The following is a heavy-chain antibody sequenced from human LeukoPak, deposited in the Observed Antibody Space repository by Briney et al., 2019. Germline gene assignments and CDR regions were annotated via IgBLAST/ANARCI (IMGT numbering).Heavy chain of an antibody. J-gene: IGHJ5*02. D-gene: IGHD3-10*01. CDR2: IYCSGSI. V-gene: IGHV4-39*01. Sequence: SETLSLTCTVSGGSISSSSYYWGWIRQPPGKGLEWSGSIYCSGSIYYNPSLESRVTISVDTSTNQFSLKLSSVSAEDTAVYYCAISPMFRGVYNWFVPWGQGTLVTVSS. CDR3: AISPMFRGVYNWFVP. CDR1: GGSISSSSYY.